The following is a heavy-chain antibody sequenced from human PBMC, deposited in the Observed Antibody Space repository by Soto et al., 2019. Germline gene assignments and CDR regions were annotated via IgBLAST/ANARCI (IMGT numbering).Heavy chain of an antibody. Sequence: GGSLRLSCAASGFTFSSYSMNWVRQAPGKGLEWVSSISSSSSYIYYADSVKGRFTISRDNAKNSLYLQMNSLRAEDTAVYYCARDPPLGIAVAGPLDYWGQGTLVTVSS. J-gene: IGHJ4*02. CDR3: ARDPPLGIAVAGPLDY. CDR2: ISSSSSYI. CDR1: GFTFSSYS. D-gene: IGHD6-19*01. V-gene: IGHV3-21*01.